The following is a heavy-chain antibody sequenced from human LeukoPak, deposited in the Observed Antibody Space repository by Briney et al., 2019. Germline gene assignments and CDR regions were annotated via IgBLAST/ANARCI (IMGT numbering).Heavy chain of an antibody. CDR1: GFTFSRHG. Sequence: GGSLRLSCAPSGFTFSRHGMHWVRQAPGKGLEWVAIIANDGSRKYYAHSVEGRFTISRDNSKNTLYLQMDSLRAEDTAVYYCARDRAWNYFDYWGQGTLVTVSS. V-gene: IGHV3-30*03. CDR2: IANDGSRK. J-gene: IGHJ4*02. D-gene: IGHD3-3*01. CDR3: ARDRAWNYFDY.